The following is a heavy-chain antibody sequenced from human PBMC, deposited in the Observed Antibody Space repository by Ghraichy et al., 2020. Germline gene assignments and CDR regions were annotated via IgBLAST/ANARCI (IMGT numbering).Heavy chain of an antibody. CDR3: ARGFMNYDSSGYYHGSSYYYYYGMDV. V-gene: IGHV1-69*13. CDR1: GGTFSSYA. J-gene: IGHJ6*02. D-gene: IGHD3-22*01. CDR2: IIPIFGTA. Sequence: SVKVSCKASGGTFSSYAISWVRQAPGQGLEWMGGIIPIFGTANYAQKFQGRVTITADESTSTAYMELSSLRSEDTAVYYCARGFMNYDSSGYYHGSSYYYYYGMDVWGQGTTVTVSS.